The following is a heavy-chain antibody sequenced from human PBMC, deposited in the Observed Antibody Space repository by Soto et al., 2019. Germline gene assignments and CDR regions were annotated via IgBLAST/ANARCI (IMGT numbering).Heavy chain of an antibody. Sequence: GGSLRLSCAASGFTFSSYGMHWVRQAPGKGLEWVAVIWYDGSNKYYADSVKGRFTISRDNSKNTLYLQMNSLRAEDTAVYYCARGGYYDFWSGYYKGYYYYYGMDVWGQGPTVTVSS. CDR1: GFTFSSYG. CDR3: ARGGYYDFWSGYYKGYYYYYGMDV. J-gene: IGHJ6*02. V-gene: IGHV3-33*01. D-gene: IGHD3-3*01. CDR2: IWYDGSNK.